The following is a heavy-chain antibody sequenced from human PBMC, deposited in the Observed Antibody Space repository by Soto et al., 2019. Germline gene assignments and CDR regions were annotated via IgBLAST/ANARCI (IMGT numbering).Heavy chain of an antibody. CDR2: ISWDDDK. Sequence: QITLKESGPTLVKPTQTLTLTCTFSGFSLSTSGVRVGWIRQAPGKALERLAIISWDDDKRYSPSLNSRLTITKDTSNNRVVLTMTNMDPVDTATYYCAHRRYGSSSFPDWFDPWGQGTLVTVSS. V-gene: IGHV2-5*02. CDR1: GFSLSTSGVR. CDR3: AHRRYGSSSFPDWFDP. J-gene: IGHJ5*02. D-gene: IGHD3-10*01.